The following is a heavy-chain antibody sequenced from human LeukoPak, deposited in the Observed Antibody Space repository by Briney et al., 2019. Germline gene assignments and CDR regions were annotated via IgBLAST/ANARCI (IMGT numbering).Heavy chain of an antibody. CDR3: ASLPAAMVRGVPFDY. D-gene: IGHD3-10*01. CDR2: IYYSAST. Sequence: SSETLSLTCTVSGGSISSSSYYWGWIRQPPGKGLEWIGSIYYSASTYYNPSLKSLVTISVDTSKNQFSLKLSSVTAADAAVYYCASLPAAMVRGVPFDYWGQGTLVTVSS. CDR1: GGSISSSSYY. J-gene: IGHJ4*02. V-gene: IGHV4-39*01.